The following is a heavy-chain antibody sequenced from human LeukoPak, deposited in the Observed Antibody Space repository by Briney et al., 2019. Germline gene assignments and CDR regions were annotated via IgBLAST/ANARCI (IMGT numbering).Heavy chain of an antibody. CDR1: GGSISTYY. CDR2: IYYSGST. D-gene: IGHD3-10*01. V-gene: IGHV4-4*07. Sequence: PSETLSLTCAVSGGSISTYYWNWVRQPAGKGLEWIGRIYYSGSTDYNPSLKSRVTISVDTSKNQFSLKLSSVTAADTAVYYCARQVPRGENYFDYWGQGTLVTVSS. J-gene: IGHJ4*02. CDR3: ARQVPRGENYFDY.